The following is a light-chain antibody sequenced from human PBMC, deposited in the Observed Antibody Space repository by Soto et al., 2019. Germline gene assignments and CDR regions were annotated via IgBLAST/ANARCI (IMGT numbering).Light chain of an antibody. CDR2: GXS. CDR1: QSVSDY. CDR3: QQHYSTPET. J-gene: IGKJ1*01. Sequence: ETLMRQSPATLSVSPGERAXXXXXASQSVSDYLAWYQQRPGQAXRLLIXGXSXIASGFPARFSGSGSGTDFTLTISSLQAEDVAVYYCQQHYSTPETFGQGTKVHIK. V-gene: IGKV3-15*01.